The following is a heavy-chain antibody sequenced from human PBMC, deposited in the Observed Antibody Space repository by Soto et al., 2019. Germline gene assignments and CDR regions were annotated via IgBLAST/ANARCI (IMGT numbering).Heavy chain of an antibody. V-gene: IGHV4-4*02. CDR3: AREDTGRIRGKYYYYGMDV. Sequence: SLTCAVSGGSISSSNWWSWVRQPPGKGLEWIGEIYHSGSTNYNPSLKSRVTISVDKSKNQFSLKLSSVTAADTAVYYCAREDTGRIRGKYYYYGMDVWGQGTTVTVS. J-gene: IGHJ6*02. CDR1: GGSISSSNW. D-gene: IGHD2-8*02. CDR2: IYHSGST.